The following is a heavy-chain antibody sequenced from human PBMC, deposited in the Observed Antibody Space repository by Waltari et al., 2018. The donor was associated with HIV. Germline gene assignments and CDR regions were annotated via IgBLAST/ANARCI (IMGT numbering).Heavy chain of an antibody. CDR2: IYPGDSDT. V-gene: IGHV5-51*01. Sequence: EVQLVQSGAEVKKPGESLKISCKGSGYSFTSYWIGWVRQMPGKGMEWMGIIYPGDSDTRDSPSFQGQVTISADKSISTAYLQWSSLKASDTAMYYCATSTTAMPQRYYYGMDVWGQGTTVTVSS. CDR1: GYSFTSYW. D-gene: IGHD5-18*01. J-gene: IGHJ6*02. CDR3: ATSTTAMPQRYYYGMDV.